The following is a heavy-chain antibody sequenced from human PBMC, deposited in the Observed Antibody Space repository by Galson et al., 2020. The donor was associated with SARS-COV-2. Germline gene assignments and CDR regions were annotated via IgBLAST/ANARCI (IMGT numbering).Heavy chain of an antibody. V-gene: IGHV3-23*01. CDR3: AIHYYGSETYKAFDM. D-gene: IGHD3-10*01. CDR2: IDESGGGT. J-gene: IGHJ3*02. CDR1: GVTFSHYA. Sequence: GGSLRLSCVASGVTFSHYAMSCVRQAPGKGLEWVSAIDESGGGTYYTDSVKGRFTISRDNSKNTLYLQVNSLRAEDTAAYYCAIHYYGSETYKAFDMWGQGTMLTVSS.